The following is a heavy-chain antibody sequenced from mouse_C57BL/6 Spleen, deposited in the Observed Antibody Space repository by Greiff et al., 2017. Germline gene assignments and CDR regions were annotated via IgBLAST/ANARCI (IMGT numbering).Heavy chain of an antibody. J-gene: IGHJ4*01. CDR3: ARSASTVVADYAMDY. CDR1: GYTFTDYN. D-gene: IGHD1-1*01. V-gene: IGHV1-18*01. CDR2: INPNNGGT. Sequence: VQLQQSGPELVKPGASVKIPCKASGYTFTDYNMDWVKQSHGKSLEWIGDINPNNGGTIYNQKFKGKATLTVDKSSSTAYMELRSLTSEDTAVYYCARSASTVVADYAMDYWGQGTSVTVSS.